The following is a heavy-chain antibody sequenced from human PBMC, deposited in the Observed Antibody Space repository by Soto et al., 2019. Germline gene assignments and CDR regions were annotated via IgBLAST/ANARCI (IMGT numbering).Heavy chain of an antibody. Sequence: GGSMRLSCARSGFTSCDSYMRWNRQAPGNGLEWLSYISPGSRYPAYADSVKGRFTISRDNAKRSLYRQMMSLTAEDTAIYYCVRGGGGGRFDPWGQGTMFTVSS. CDR1: GFTSCDSY. CDR2: ISPGSRYP. V-gene: IGHV3-11*06. J-gene: IGHJ5*02. CDR3: VRGGGGGRFDP. D-gene: IGHD2-15*01.